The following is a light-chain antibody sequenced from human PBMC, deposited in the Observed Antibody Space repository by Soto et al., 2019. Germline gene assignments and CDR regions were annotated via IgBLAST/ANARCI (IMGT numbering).Light chain of an antibody. Sequence: EIVLTHSPDTLSLSPGERATLSCRASQTVIHNHLAWHQQNPGQTPRLLVYGASSRATGIPDRFSGSGSGTDFTLTISRLEPEDFAVYYCQQHDTSPITFGQGTRLEIK. CDR2: GAS. CDR3: QQHDTSPIT. V-gene: IGKV3-20*01. CDR1: QTVIHNH. J-gene: IGKJ5*01.